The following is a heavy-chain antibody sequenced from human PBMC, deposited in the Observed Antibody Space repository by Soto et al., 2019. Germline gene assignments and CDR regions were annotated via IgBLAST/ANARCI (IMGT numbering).Heavy chain of an antibody. CDR2: IYYSGST. Sequence: SETLSLTCTVSGGSISSSSYYWGWIRQPPGKGLEWIGSIYYSGSTYYNPSLKSRVTISVDTSKNQFSLKLSSVTAADTAVYYCARDGRTAMVYYYYYGMDVWGQGTTVTVSS. CDR3: ARDGRTAMVYYYYYGMDV. D-gene: IGHD5-18*01. J-gene: IGHJ6*02. CDR1: GGSISSSSYY. V-gene: IGHV4-39*02.